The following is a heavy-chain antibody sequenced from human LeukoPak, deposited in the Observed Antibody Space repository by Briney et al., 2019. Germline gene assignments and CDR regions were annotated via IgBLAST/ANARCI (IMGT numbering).Heavy chain of an antibody. D-gene: IGHD6-13*01. CDR1: GFTFSGYW. V-gene: IGHV3-74*01. CDR3: VRVKEKATALIY. J-gene: IGHJ4*02. Sequence: GGSLRLSCAASGFTFSGYWMHWVRQAPGKGLVWVSRINRDGSSADYADSVKGRFTISRDNAKNTVYLQMNSLRAEDTAVYYCVRVKEKATALIYWGQGTLVTVSS. CDR2: INRDGSSA.